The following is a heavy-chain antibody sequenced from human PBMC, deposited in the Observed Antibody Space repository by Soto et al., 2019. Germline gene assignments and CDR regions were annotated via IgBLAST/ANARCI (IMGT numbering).Heavy chain of an antibody. CDR2: IYHSGST. CDR3: TRGPSGDKVYY. CDR1: GGSISSGGYS. Sequence: PSETLSLTCAVSGGSISSGGYSWSWIRQPPGKGLEWIGYIYHSGSTYYNPSLKSRVTISVDRSKNQFSLKLSSVTAADTAVYYCTRGPSGDKVYYWGQGTLVTVSS. J-gene: IGHJ4*02. V-gene: IGHV4-30-2*01. D-gene: IGHD7-27*01.